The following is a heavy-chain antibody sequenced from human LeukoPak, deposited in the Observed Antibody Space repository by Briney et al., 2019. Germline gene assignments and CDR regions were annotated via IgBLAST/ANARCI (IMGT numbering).Heavy chain of an antibody. CDR1: GYSFSNYW. J-gene: IGHJ5*02. Sequence: GESLKISCKGSGYSFSNYWIGWVRQMPGKGLEWMGIIYPGDSDTRYSPSFQGQVTISADKSISTAYLQWNSLKASDSAMYYCARQRSGFCSAGNCYSEGWFDPWGRGTLVTVSS. D-gene: IGHD2-15*01. CDR3: ARQRSGFCSAGNCYSEGWFDP. CDR2: IYPGDSDT. V-gene: IGHV5-51*01.